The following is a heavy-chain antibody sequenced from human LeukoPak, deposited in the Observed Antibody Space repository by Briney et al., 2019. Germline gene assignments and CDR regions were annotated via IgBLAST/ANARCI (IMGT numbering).Heavy chain of an antibody. D-gene: IGHD3-9*01. CDR3: ARVGATYYDILTGYYDHDY. CDR1: GYTFTGYY. CDR2: IIPIFGTA. V-gene: IGHV1-2*02. J-gene: IGHJ4*02. Sequence: GASVKVSCKASGYTFTGYYMHWVRQAPGQGLEWMGGIIPIFGTANYAQKFQGRVTMTTDTSTSTAYMELRSLRSDDTAVYYCARVGATYYDILTGYYDHDYWGQGTLVTVSS.